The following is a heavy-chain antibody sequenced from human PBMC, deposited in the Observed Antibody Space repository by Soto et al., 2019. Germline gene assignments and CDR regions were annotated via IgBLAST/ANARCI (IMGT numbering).Heavy chain of an antibody. D-gene: IGHD3-16*02. V-gene: IGHV1-18*01. Sequence: GASVKVSCKASGYTFINYGINWVRQAPGQGLEWMGWISAYNGNTKDAQKFQDRVTMTTDTSTSTANMELTGLRSDDTAVYYCARDMVTFGGVIVSGYWGQGTQVTVSS. J-gene: IGHJ4*02. CDR3: ARDMVTFGGVIVSGY. CDR1: GYTFINYG. CDR2: ISAYNGNT.